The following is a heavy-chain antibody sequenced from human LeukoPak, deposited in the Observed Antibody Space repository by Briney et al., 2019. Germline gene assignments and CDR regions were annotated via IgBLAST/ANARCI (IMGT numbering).Heavy chain of an antibody. CDR2: IYTSWSS. V-gene: IGHV4-4*07. D-gene: IGHD6-13*01. Sequence: SETLSLTCTVPGGSISSYYWSSIRQPAGEGLEWIGRIYTSWSSNYYPSLNSRVTMSVDTSKSQFSLKVGSVTAADTAGYYCARDLAAAGTPNWFDPWGQGTLVTVSS. CDR3: ARDLAAAGTPNWFDP. J-gene: IGHJ5*02. CDR1: GGSISSYY.